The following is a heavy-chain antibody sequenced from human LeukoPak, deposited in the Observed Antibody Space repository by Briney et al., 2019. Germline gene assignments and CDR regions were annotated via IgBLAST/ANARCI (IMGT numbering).Heavy chain of an antibody. J-gene: IGHJ4*02. CDR3: AKSSGYYGSGSYSYFDY. Sequence: GRSLRLACAASGFTFSSYAMSWVRHAPRKGREWVSAISVSGGSTYYADSVKGRFTISRDNSKNTLYLQMNSLRAEDTAVYYCAKSSGYYGSGSYSYFDYWGQGTLVTVSS. D-gene: IGHD3-10*01. V-gene: IGHV3-23*01. CDR2: ISVSGGST. CDR1: GFTFSSYA.